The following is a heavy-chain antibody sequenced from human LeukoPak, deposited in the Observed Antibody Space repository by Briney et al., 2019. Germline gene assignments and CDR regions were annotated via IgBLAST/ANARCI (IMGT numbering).Heavy chain of an antibody. CDR2: IIPIFGTA. D-gene: IGHD1-26*01. V-gene: IGHV1-69*06. CDR1: GGTFSSYA. Sequence: ASVKVSCKASGGTFSSYAISWVRQAPGQGLECMGGIIPIFGTANYAQKFQGRVTITADKSTSTAYMELSSLRSEDTAVYYCASISGSGSYVSNGWGQGTLVTVSS. CDR3: ASISGSGSYVSNG. J-gene: IGHJ4*02.